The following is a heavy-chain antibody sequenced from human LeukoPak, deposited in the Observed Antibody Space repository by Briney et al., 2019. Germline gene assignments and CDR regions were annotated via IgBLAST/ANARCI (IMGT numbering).Heavy chain of an antibody. V-gene: IGHV3-23*01. Sequence: HPGGSLRLSCAASGFTFSSYAMSWVRQAPGKGLEWVSAISGSGGSTYYADSVKGRFTISRDSSKNTLYLQMNSLRAEDTAVYYCAKGVVVVPAVVQGTAYYYYGMDVWGQGTTVTVSS. CDR1: GFTFSSYA. CDR2: ISGSGGST. D-gene: IGHD2-2*01. CDR3: AKGVVVVPAVVQGTAYYYYGMDV. J-gene: IGHJ6*02.